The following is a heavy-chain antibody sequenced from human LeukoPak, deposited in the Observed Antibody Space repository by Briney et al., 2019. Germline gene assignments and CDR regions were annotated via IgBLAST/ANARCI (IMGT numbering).Heavy chain of an antibody. V-gene: IGHV4-39*07. CDR3: ARGRTGDFDY. CDR1: GGSISSSSYS. D-gene: IGHD2-8*02. CDR2: INHSGST. J-gene: IGHJ4*02. Sequence: PSETLSLTCTVSGGSISSSSYSWGWIRQPPGKGLEWIGEINHSGSTNYNPSLKSRVTISVDTSKNQFSLKLSSVTAADTAVYYCARGRTGDFDYWGQGTLVTVSS.